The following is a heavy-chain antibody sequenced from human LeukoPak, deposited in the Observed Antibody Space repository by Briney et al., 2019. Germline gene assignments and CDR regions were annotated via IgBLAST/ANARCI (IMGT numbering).Heavy chain of an antibody. Sequence: GGSLRLSCAASGFTFSDYYMSWIRQAPGKGLEWVSYISSSSSYTNYADSVKGRFTISRDNAKNSLYLQMNSLRAEDTAVYYCARSGIAVAGKVDYWGQGTLVTVSS. J-gene: IGHJ4*02. CDR3: ARSGIAVAGKVDY. V-gene: IGHV3-11*06. D-gene: IGHD6-19*01. CDR1: GFTFSDYY. CDR2: ISSSSSYT.